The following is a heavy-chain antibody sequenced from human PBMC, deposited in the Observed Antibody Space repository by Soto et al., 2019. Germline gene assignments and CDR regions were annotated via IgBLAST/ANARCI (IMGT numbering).Heavy chain of an antibody. J-gene: IGHJ5*02. V-gene: IGHV1-69*02. CDR3: ARGGAVVVPGAVDRHNWFDP. D-gene: IGHD2-2*01. Sequence: QVQLVQSGAEVKKPGSSVKVSCEASGGTFSSYSFSWVRQAPGQGLEWMGRVIPILGMANYAQKFQGRVTITADKSTSTVYMELSSLRSEDTAVYYCARGGAVVVPGAVDRHNWFDPWGQGTPVTVSS. CDR2: VIPILGMA. CDR1: GGTFSSYS.